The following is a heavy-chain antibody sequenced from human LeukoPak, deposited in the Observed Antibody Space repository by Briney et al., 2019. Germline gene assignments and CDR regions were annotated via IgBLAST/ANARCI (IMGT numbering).Heavy chain of an antibody. J-gene: IGHJ3*02. CDR3: AREDCSGGSCYSSEAFDI. Sequence: PGGSLRLSCAASGFTFSSYSMNWVRQAPGKGLEWVSSISSSSSYIYYAYSVKGRFTISRDNAKNSLYLQMNSLRAEDTAVYYCAREDCSGGSCYSSEAFDIWGQGTMVTVSS. D-gene: IGHD2-15*01. CDR2: ISSSSSYI. CDR1: GFTFSSYS. V-gene: IGHV3-21*01.